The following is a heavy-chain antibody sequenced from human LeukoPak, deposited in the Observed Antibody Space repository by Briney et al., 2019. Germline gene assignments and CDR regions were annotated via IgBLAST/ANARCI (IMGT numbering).Heavy chain of an antibody. Sequence: GGSLRLSCAASGFTFSSYSMNWVRQAPGKGLEWVSSISSSSSYIYYADSVKGRFTISRDNAKNSLYLQMNSLRAEDTAVYYCARDRTVGATTLYYLDYWGQGTLVTVSS. J-gene: IGHJ4*02. CDR2: ISSSSSYI. CDR3: ARDRTVGATTLYYLDY. CDR1: GFTFSSYS. V-gene: IGHV3-21*04. D-gene: IGHD1-26*01.